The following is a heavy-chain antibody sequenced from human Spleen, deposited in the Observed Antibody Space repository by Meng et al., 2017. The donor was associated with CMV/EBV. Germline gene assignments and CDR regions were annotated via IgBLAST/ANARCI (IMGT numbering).Heavy chain of an antibody. V-gene: IGHV3-30*02. D-gene: IGHD5-12*01. J-gene: IGHJ4*02. CDR2: IRYDGSKK. CDR3: AKDRVATINYFDY. Sequence: GGSLRLSCAASGFTFSSYGMHWVRQAPGKGLEWVAFIRYDGSKKDYADSVKGRFTISRDNSKNTLYLQMNSLRPDDTAVYYCAKDRVATINYFDYWGQGTLVTVSS. CDR1: GFTFSSYG.